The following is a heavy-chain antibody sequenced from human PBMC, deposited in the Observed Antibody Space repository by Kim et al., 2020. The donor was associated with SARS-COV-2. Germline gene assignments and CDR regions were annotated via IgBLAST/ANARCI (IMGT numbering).Heavy chain of an antibody. J-gene: IGHJ4*01. D-gene: IGHD2-2*01. V-gene: IGHV4-39*01. CDR2: IYYSGST. CDR1: GGSISSSSYY. Sequence: SETLSLTCTVSGGSISSSSYYWGWIRQPPGKGLEWIGSIYYSGSTYYNPSLKSRATLSVATSKNPFSLKLSPVTAEVRAVSNCARPGSCRSASLARGVD. CDR3: ARPGSCRSASLARGVD.